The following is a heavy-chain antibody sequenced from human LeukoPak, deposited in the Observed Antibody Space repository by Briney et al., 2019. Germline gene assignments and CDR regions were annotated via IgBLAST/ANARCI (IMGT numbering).Heavy chain of an antibody. V-gene: IGHV1-24*01. CDR2: FDPEDGET. D-gene: IGHD6-25*01. Sequence: ASVKVSCKVSGYTLTELSMHWVRQAPGKGLEWMGGFDPEDGETIYAQKFQGRVTMTEDTSTDTAYMELSSLRSEDTAVYYCATSGAWVIGFDYWGQGTLVTVSS. CDR1: GYTLTELS. J-gene: IGHJ4*02. CDR3: ATSGAWVIGFDY.